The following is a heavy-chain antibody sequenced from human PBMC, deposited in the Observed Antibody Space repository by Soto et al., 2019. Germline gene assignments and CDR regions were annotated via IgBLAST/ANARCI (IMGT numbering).Heavy chain of an antibody. D-gene: IGHD2-8*01. CDR2: INQDGSDQ. CDR3: ATSMRHTLNP. CDR1: GLTFSSHW. V-gene: IGHV3-7*01. Sequence: EVQVVESGGGLVQPGGSLRLSCAASGLTFSSHWMTWVRQVPGKGLEWVANINQDGSDQYYVDSVKGRFTISRDNAKNSLCLHMNSLRVEDTAVYYCATSMRHTLNPWGQGTVVNVSS. J-gene: IGHJ5*02.